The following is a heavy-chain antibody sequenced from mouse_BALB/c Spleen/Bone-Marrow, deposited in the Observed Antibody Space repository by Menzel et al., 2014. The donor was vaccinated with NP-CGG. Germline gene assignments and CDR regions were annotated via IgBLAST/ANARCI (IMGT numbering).Heavy chain of an antibody. Sequence: VQLKESGAELAKPGASVKMSCKASGYTFSSYWMHWVKQRPGQGLEWIGYINPNTDYTEYNQKFKDKATLTADKSSSTAYMQLSSLTSEDSAVYYCARKGLGLAMDYWGQGTSVTVSS. V-gene: IGHV1-7*01. CDR1: GYTFSSYW. CDR2: INPNTDYT. CDR3: ARKGLGLAMDY. J-gene: IGHJ4*01. D-gene: IGHD4-1*01.